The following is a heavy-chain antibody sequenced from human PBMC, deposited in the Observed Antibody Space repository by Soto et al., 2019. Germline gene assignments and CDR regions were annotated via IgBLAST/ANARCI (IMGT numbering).Heavy chain of an antibody. D-gene: IGHD3-9*01. CDR3: ARAHFDILTGYPRMDP. J-gene: IGHJ5*02. V-gene: IGHV3-48*03. CDR1: GFTFSHYD. CDR2: ISTIGDTI. Sequence: QTGGSLRLSCAASGFTFSHYDMNWVRQAPGKGLEWVSYISTIGDTISYADSVKGRFTISRDNAKNSLHLQMSSLRAEDTAVYYCARAHFDILTGYPRMDPWGQGTLVTVSS.